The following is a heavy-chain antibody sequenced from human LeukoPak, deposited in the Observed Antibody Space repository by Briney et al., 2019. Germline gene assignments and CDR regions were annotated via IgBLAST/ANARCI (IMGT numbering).Heavy chain of an antibody. CDR1: GGSFSGYY. V-gene: IGHV4-34*01. Sequence: SETLSLTCAVYGGSFSGYYWSWIRQPPGKGLEWIGEINHSGSTNYNPSLKSRVTISVDTSKYQFSLKLSSVTAADTAVYYCARAPIVVVPAAIGRYYCYAMDVWGQGTTVTVSS. D-gene: IGHD2-2*02. CDR3: ARAPIVVVPAAIGRYYCYAMDV. J-gene: IGHJ6*02. CDR2: INHSGST.